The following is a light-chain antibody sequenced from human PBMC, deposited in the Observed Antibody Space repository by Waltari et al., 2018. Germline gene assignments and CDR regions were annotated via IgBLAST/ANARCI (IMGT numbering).Light chain of an antibody. J-gene: IGLJ1*01. CDR3: QVWDTSIDVGV. CDR2: YDN. CDR1: IVGSES. Sequence: SFVLTPPPSVSVAPGGTAKITCGGIIVGSESLHWYQQKPGQAPVLVIYYDNDRPAGIPERFSGFTSGNTATLTISRVEAGDEADYYCQVWDTSIDVGVFGTGTKVTVL. V-gene: IGLV3-21*04.